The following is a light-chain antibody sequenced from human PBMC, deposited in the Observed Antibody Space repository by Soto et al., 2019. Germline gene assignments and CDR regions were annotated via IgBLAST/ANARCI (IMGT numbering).Light chain of an antibody. CDR3: QQYDNLPYT. V-gene: IGKV1-33*01. CDR2: DAS. J-gene: IGKJ2*01. CDR1: QDISHY. Sequence: DIQMTQSPSSLSASVGDRVTITCQASQDISHYLTWYQQKPWKAHKILIYDASNLETRVTSRFSGSGSGTDFICTISSLQPEDIETYYCQQYDNLPYTVGQGTKLQIK.